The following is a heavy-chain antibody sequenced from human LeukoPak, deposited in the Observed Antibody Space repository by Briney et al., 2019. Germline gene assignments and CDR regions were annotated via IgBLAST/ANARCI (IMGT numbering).Heavy chain of an antibody. J-gene: IGHJ4*02. Sequence: GGSLRLSCAASGFTVSSHWMHWVRQAPGKGLVWVSHINTAETITNYVDSVRGRFTISRDDAKNTLYLQMYNLRAEDTAVYYCARNKLSSGLDYWGQGTLVTVSS. CDR3: ARNKLSSGLDY. D-gene: IGHD6-19*01. CDR1: GFTVSSHW. V-gene: IGHV3-74*01. CDR2: INTAETIT.